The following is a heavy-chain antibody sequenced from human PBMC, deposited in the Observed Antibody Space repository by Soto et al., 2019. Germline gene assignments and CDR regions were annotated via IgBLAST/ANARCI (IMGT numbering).Heavy chain of an antibody. V-gene: IGHV3-53*01. J-gene: IGHJ4*02. CDR2: IYSGGST. CDR3: ALEVYDSSGYYTH. D-gene: IGHD3-22*01. CDR1: GFTVSSNY. Sequence: GGSLRLSCAASGFTVSSNYMSWVRQAPGKGLEWVSVIYSGGSTYYADSVKGRFTISRDNSKNTLYLQMNSLRAEDTAVYYCALEVYDSSGYYTHWGQGTLVTVSS.